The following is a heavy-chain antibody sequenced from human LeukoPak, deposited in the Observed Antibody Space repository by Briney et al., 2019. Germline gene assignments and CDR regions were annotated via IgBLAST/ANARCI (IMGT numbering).Heavy chain of an antibody. CDR3: ASSGYDFWSGLRFDY. CDR1: GGSISSYY. V-gene: IGHV4-59*08. J-gene: IGHJ4*02. CDR2: IYYSGST. Sequence: AETLSLTCTVSGGSISSYYWSWIRQPPGKGLEWIGYIYYSGSTNYNPSLKSRVTIPVDTSKNQFSLKLSSVTAADTAVYYCASSGYDFWSGLRFDYWGQGTLVTVSS. D-gene: IGHD3-3*01.